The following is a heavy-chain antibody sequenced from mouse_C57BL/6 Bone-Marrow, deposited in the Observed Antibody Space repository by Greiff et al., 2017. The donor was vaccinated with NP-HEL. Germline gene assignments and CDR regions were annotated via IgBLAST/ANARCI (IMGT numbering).Heavy chain of an antibody. CDR1: GFSLTSYG. CDR2: IWSDGST. CDR3: ARHDYYGYWYFDV. Sequence: VKLQESGPGLVAPSQSLSITCTVSGFSLTSYGVHWVRQPPGKGLEWLVVIWSDGSTTYNSALKSRLSISKDNSKSQVFLKMNSLQTDDTAMYYCARHDYYGYWYFDVWGTGTTVTVSS. V-gene: IGHV2-6-1*01. D-gene: IGHD1-1*01. J-gene: IGHJ1*03.